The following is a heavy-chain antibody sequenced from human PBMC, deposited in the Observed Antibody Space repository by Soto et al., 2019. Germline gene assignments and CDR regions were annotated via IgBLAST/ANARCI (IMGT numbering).Heavy chain of an antibody. CDR1: GFTFSSYG. V-gene: IGHV3-30*18. CDR3: AKGSTAMTYFDY. D-gene: IGHD5-18*01. CDR2: ISYDGSNK. Sequence: QVQLVESGGGVVQPGRSLRLSCAAAGFTFSSYGMHWVLQAPGKGLEWVAVISYDGSNKYYADSVKGRFTISRDNSKNTLYLQMNSLRAEDTAVYYCAKGSTAMTYFDYWGQGPLVTVSS. J-gene: IGHJ4*02.